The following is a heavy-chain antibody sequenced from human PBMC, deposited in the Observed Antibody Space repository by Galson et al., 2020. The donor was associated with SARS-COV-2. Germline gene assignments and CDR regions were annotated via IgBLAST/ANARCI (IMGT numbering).Heavy chain of an antibody. CDR1: GFTFSIYA. CDR3: AKGLREDNYNSQRAFEM. CDR2: INPPGVIR. D-gene: IGHD3-3*01. Sequence: TGGSLRLSCAASGFTFSIYALSWVRQTPGKGLEWVSIINPPGVIRYYADSVKGRFTISRDNSRNTLYLQLNSLRAEDTAVYHCAKGLREDNYNSQRAFEMWGQGTMVTVSS. J-gene: IGHJ3*02. V-gene: IGHV3-23*01.